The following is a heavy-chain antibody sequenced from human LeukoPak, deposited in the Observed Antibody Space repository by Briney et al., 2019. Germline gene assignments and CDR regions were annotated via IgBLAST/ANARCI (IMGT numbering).Heavy chain of an antibody. CDR1: GFTFSNAW. CDR3: TTESPHFDY. Sequence: GGSLRLSCAASGFTFSNAWMSWVRQAPGKGLEWVGRIKSKMDSGTTDYAAPVKGRFTISREDSKNTLYLQMNSLKSEDTAVYYCTTESPHFDYWGQGTLVPVSS. J-gene: IGHJ4*02. V-gene: IGHV3-15*01. CDR2: IKSKMDSGTT.